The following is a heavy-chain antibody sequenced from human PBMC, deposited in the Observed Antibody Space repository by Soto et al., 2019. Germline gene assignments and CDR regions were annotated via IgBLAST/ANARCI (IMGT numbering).Heavy chain of an antibody. Sequence: PSETLSLTCIVSGDSINSYYWSWIRQPPGKGLEWLGYIYYTGRTTYNPSLNSRVTISIATSKTQLFLDLTSVTAADTAIYYCARYDSSGYSLASWGQGILVTVSS. J-gene: IGHJ5*02. CDR2: IYYTGRT. D-gene: IGHD3-22*01. V-gene: IGHV4-59*01. CDR3: ARYDSSGYSLAS. CDR1: GDSINSYY.